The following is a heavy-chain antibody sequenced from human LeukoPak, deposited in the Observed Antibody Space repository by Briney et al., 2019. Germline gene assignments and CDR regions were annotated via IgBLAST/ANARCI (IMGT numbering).Heavy chain of an antibody. J-gene: IGHJ3*02. D-gene: IGHD2-15*01. CDR3: ARPYCSGGSCYPGAFDI. CDR2: INHSGST. Sequence: SETLSLTCAVYGGSFSGYYWSWIRQPPGKGLEWIGEINHSGSTNYNPSLKSRVTISVDTSKNQFSLKLSSVTAADTAVYYCARPYCSGGSCYPGAFDIWGQGTMVTVSS. V-gene: IGHV4-34*01. CDR1: GGSFSGYY.